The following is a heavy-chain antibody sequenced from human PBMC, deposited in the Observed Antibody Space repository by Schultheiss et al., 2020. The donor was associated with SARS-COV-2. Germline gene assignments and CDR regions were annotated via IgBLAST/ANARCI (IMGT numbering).Heavy chain of an antibody. V-gene: IGHV3-48*04. CDR2: INTRGNSK. CDR1: GFRFSDYD. Sequence: GGSLRLSCAASGFRFSDYDMNWVRQAPGKGLEWVSYINTRGNSKYHADAVKGRFTISRDNARNSLYLQMNSLRAEDTAVYYCARDEVWYYYGMDVWGQGTTVTVSS. D-gene: IGHD3-16*01. J-gene: IGHJ6*02. CDR3: ARDEVWYYYGMDV.